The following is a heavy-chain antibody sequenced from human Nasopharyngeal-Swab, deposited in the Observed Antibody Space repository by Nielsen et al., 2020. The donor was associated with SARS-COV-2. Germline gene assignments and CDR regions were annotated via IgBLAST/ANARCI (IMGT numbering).Heavy chain of an antibody. Sequence: GESLKISCKGSGYSFTSYWIGWVRQMPGKGLEWMGIIYPGDSDTRYSPSFQGQVTISADKSISTAYLQWSSLKASDTAMYYCARHVARGGIYYAILTGYYTGSYDAFDIWGQGTMVTVSS. J-gene: IGHJ3*02. V-gene: IGHV5-51*01. CDR2: IYPGDSDT. D-gene: IGHD3-9*01. CDR3: ARHVARGGIYYAILTGYYTGSYDAFDI. CDR1: GYSFTSYW.